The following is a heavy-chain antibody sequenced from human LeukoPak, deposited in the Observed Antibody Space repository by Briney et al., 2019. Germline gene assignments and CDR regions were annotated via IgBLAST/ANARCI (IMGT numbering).Heavy chain of an antibody. CDR3: ARVRGYCSSTSCSSPYYYYGMDV. D-gene: IGHD2-2*01. CDR2: IIPIFGTA. CDR1: GGTFSSYA. V-gene: IGHV1-69*01. Sequence: SVKVSCKASGGTFSSYAISWVRQAPGQGLEWMGGIIPIFGTANYARKFQGRVTITADESTSTAYMELSSLRSEDTAVYYCARVRGYCSSTSCSSPYYYYGMDVWGKGTTVTVSS. J-gene: IGHJ6*04.